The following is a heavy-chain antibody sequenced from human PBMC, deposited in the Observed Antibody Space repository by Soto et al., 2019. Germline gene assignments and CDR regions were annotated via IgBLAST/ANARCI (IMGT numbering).Heavy chain of an antibody. Sequence: SETLSLTCTVSGGSISSYYWSWIRQPPGKGLEWIGYIYYSGSTNYNPSLKSRVTISVDTSKNQFSLKLSSVTAADTAVYYCARAQVRGDYDSSGYSKWFDHWGQGTLVTVDS. CDR1: GGSISSYY. CDR3: ARAQVRGDYDSSGYSKWFDH. V-gene: IGHV4-59*12. CDR2: IYYSGST. D-gene: IGHD3-22*01. J-gene: IGHJ5*02.